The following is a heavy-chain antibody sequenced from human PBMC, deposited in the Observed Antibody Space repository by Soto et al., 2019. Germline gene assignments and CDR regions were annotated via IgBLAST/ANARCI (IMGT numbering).Heavy chain of an antibody. CDR2: ISAYNVNT. CDR3: ARGLEYYYGSGSYQNGFDP. Sequence: ASVKVSCKASGYSFTSYGSNWVRQAPGQGLEWMGWISAYNVNTNYAQKLQGRVTMTTDTSTSTAYMELRSLRSDDTAVYYCARGLEYYYGSGSYQNGFDPWGQGTLVTVSS. J-gene: IGHJ5*02. V-gene: IGHV1-18*01. D-gene: IGHD3-10*01. CDR1: GYSFTSYG.